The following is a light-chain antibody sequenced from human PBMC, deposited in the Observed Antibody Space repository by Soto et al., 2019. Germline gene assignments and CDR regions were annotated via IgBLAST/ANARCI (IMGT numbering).Light chain of an antibody. CDR2: RNN. V-gene: IGLV1-47*01. J-gene: IGLJ2*01. CDR1: SSNIGSNY. Sequence: QSVLTQPPSASGTPGQRVTISCSGSSSNIGSNYVYWYQQLPGTAPKLLIYRNNQRPSGVRDRFSGSKSGTSASLAISGLRSEDEADYYCAAWDDSLSGLVVFGGGTKLTVL. CDR3: AAWDDSLSGLVV.